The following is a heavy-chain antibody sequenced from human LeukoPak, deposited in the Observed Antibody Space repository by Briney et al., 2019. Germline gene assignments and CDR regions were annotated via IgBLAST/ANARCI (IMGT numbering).Heavy chain of an antibody. J-gene: IGHJ5*02. V-gene: IGHV4-34*01. CDR1: GWSFNDYY. D-gene: IGHD2-2*01. CDR2: INARGDT. CDR3: ARGQVPAARGHNWFDP. Sequence: SETLSLTCAVYGWSFNDYYWNWIRQPPGKGREWIGEINARGDTNYNPSLKSRVTISVDTSKNQFSLSLSSMSAADTAVYYCARGQVPAARGHNWFDPWGQGTLVTVSS.